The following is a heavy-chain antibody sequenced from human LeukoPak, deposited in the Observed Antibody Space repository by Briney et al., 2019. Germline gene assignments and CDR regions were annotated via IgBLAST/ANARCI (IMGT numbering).Heavy chain of an antibody. Sequence: GESLKISCKGSGYSFTTYWIGWVRQMPGKGLEWIGIIYPGDSDTRDSPAFQGQVTISADKSISTAYLQWSSLKASATAIYYCARPSVGGYAKPFDYWGQGTLVTVSS. D-gene: IGHD5-12*01. CDR1: GYSFTTYW. CDR3: ARPSVGGYAKPFDY. J-gene: IGHJ4*02. V-gene: IGHV5-51*01. CDR2: IYPGDSDT.